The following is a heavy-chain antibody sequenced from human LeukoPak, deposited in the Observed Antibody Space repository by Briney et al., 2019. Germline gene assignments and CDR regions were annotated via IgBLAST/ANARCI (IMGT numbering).Heavy chain of an antibody. Sequence: GGSLRLSYAASGFTFSTYSMNWVRQAPGKGLEWISYIGGSGSTIYYADSVKGRFTISRDNAKKSLYLQMSSLRAEDTAIYYCARARDYGDYPPDYWGQGTLVTVSS. D-gene: IGHD4-17*01. CDR1: GFTFSTYS. CDR2: IGGSGSTI. J-gene: IGHJ4*02. V-gene: IGHV3-48*01. CDR3: ARARDYGDYPPDY.